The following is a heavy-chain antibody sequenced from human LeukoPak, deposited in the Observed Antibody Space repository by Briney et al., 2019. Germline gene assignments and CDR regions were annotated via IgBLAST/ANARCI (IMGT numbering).Heavy chain of an antibody. Sequence: ASVKVSCKASGHTLTEISMHWVRQAPGKGFEWMGGVDPEDGETIYAQKLQGRVTMTEDTSTDTAYMELSSLRSEDTAVYYCATHFDSSGPDAFDIWGQGTMVIVSS. D-gene: IGHD3-22*01. J-gene: IGHJ3*02. V-gene: IGHV1-24*01. CDR2: VDPEDGET. CDR3: ATHFDSSGPDAFDI. CDR1: GHTLTEIS.